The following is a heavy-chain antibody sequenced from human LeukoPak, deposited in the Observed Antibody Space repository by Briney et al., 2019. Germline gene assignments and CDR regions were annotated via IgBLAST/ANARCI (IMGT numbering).Heavy chain of an antibody. CDR3: ARGGRPLGYFYMDV. CDR1: GDTFNNYA. Sequence: SVKVSCKASGDTFNNYAFNWVRQAPGQGPEWMGGTIPIFGTEKAAQKFQGRVTITTDESTSTSYMELSSLTSEDTAVYFCARGGRPLGYFYMDVWGKGTTVIVSS. CDR2: TIPIFGTE. J-gene: IGHJ6*03. V-gene: IGHV1-69*05.